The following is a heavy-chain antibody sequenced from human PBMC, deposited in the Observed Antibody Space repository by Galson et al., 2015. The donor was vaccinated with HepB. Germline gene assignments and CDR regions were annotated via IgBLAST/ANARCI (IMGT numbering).Heavy chain of an antibody. CDR3: ARGQRQYYFDY. CDR1: GYTLTELS. J-gene: IGHJ4*02. D-gene: IGHD4-11*01. CDR2: INAGNGNT. Sequence: SVKVSCKVSGYTLTELSMHWVRQAPGQRLEWMGWINAGNGNTKYSQKFQGRVTITRDTSASTAYMELSSLRSEDTAVYYCARGQRQYYFDYWGQGTLVTVSS. V-gene: IGHV1-3*01.